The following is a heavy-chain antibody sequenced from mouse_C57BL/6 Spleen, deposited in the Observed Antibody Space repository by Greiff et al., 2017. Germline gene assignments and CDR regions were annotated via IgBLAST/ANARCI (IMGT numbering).Heavy chain of an antibody. J-gene: IGHJ3*01. D-gene: IGHD3-2*02. CDR1: GYTFTDYY. CDR3: ARTAQATRFAY. CDR2: INPNNGGT. V-gene: IGHV1-26*01. Sequence: EVMLVESGPELVKPGASVKISCKASGYTFTDYYMNWVKQSHGKSLEWIGDINPNNGGTSYNQKFKGKATLTVDKSSSTAYMELRSLTSEDSAVYYCARTAQATRFAYWGQGTLVTVSA.